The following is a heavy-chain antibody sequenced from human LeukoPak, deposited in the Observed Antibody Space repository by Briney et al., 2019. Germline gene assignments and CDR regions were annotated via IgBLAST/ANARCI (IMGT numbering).Heavy chain of an antibody. V-gene: IGHV4-38-2*02. CDR2: IYHSGST. CDR3: ARDALEYYYDSSGYQDY. CDR1: GYSISSGYY. J-gene: IGHJ4*02. Sequence: SETLSLTCTVSGYSISSGYYWGWIRQPPGKGLEWIGSIYHSGSTYYNPSLKSRVTISVDTSKNQFSLKLSSVTAADTAVYYCARDALEYYYDSSGYQDYWGQGTLVTVSS. D-gene: IGHD3-22*01.